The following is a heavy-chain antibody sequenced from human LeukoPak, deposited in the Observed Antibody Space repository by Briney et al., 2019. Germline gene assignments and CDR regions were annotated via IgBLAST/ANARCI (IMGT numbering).Heavy chain of an antibody. J-gene: IGHJ4*02. CDR3: ARGPAANSGNYYVGDY. Sequence: GGSLRLSCAASGFTFSSYWMHWVRQAPGKGLVWVSRINSDGSSTSYADSVKGRFTISRDNAKNTLYLQMNSLRAEDTAVYYCARGPAANSGNYYVGDYWGQGTLVTVSS. V-gene: IGHV3-74*01. CDR1: GFTFSSYW. CDR2: INSDGSST. D-gene: IGHD1-26*01.